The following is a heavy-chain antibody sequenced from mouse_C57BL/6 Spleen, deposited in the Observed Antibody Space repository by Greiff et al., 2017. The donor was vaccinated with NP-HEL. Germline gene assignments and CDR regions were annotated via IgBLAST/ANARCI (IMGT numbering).Heavy chain of an antibody. CDR2: IDPSDSYT. V-gene: IGHV1-69*01. Sequence: QVHVKQPGAELVMPGASVKLSCKASGYTFTSYWMHWVKQRPGQGLEWIGEIDPSDSYTNYNQKFKGKSTLTVDKSSSTAYMQLSSLTSEDSAVYYCARYDYVPFDYWGQGTTLTVSS. D-gene: IGHD2-4*01. J-gene: IGHJ2*01. CDR1: GYTFTSYW. CDR3: ARYDYVPFDY.